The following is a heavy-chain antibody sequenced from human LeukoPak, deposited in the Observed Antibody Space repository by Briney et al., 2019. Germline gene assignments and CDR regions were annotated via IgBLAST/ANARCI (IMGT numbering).Heavy chain of an antibody. CDR2: ISAYNGNT. J-gene: IGHJ4*02. CDR1: GYTFTSYG. V-gene: IGHV1-18*01. CDR3: ARVNDQEGSCYGGSDY. D-gene: IGHD2-15*01. Sequence: ASVKVSCKASGYTFTSYGISWVRQAPGQGLEWMGWISAYNGNTNYAQKLQGRVTMTTDTSTSTAYMELRSLRSDDTAVYYCARVNDQEGSCYGGSDYWGQGTLVTVSS.